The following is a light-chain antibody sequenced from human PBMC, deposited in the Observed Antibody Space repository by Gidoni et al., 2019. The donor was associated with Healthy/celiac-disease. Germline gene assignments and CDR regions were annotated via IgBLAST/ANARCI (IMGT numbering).Light chain of an antibody. J-gene: IGLJ2*01. CDR1: KLGDKY. CDR3: QAWDSSRGVV. Sequence: SYELTQPPSVSVSPGQTARITCSGEKLGDKYACWYQQKPGQSPVLVIYQDSKRPSGIPERFSGSNSGNTATLTISGTQAMDEADYYCQAWDSSRGVVFGGGTKLTVL. V-gene: IGLV3-1*01. CDR2: QDS.